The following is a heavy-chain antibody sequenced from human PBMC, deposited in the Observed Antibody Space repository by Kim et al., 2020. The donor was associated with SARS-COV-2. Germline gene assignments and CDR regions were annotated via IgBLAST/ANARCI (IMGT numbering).Heavy chain of an antibody. V-gene: IGHV3-23*01. CDR2: ISGSVTNT. J-gene: IGHJ4*02. CDR1: GFTFSNYD. CDR3: ARVFYYYDSNGYGRGSYFDY. Sequence: GGSLRLSCVASGFTFSNYDMSWVRQAPGKGLEWVSAISGSVTNTHHADSMKGRFTISRDNSKTTLYLQMNNLRAEDTALYYCARVFYYYDSNGYGRGSYFDYWGQGTLVTVSS. D-gene: IGHD3-22*01.